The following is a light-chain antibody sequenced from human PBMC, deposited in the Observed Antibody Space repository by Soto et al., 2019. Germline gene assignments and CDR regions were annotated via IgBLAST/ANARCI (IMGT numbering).Light chain of an antibody. CDR3: QQLNSYPLT. CDR1: QGISSY. Sequence: DIQLTQSPSFLSASVGDRVTITCRASQGISSYLAWYQQKPGKAPKLLIYAASTLQSGVPSRFSGSGSGTEFSLTISSLQPEYFATYYCQQLNSYPLTFCPGTKVDIK. J-gene: IGKJ3*01. V-gene: IGKV1-9*01. CDR2: AAS.